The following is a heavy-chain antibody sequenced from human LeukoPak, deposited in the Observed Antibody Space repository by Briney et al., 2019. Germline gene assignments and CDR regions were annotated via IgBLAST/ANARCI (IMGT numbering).Heavy chain of an antibody. J-gene: IGHJ4*02. Sequence: GGSLRLSCAASGFTFSSYEMNWVRQAPGKGLEWVSYISSSGSTIYYADSVKGRFTISRDNAKNSLYLQMNSLRAEDTAVYYCVRDRPPYYDFWSGLDYWGQGTLVTVSS. V-gene: IGHV3-48*03. D-gene: IGHD3-3*01. CDR2: ISSSGSTI. CDR3: VRDRPPYYDFWSGLDY. CDR1: GFTFSSYE.